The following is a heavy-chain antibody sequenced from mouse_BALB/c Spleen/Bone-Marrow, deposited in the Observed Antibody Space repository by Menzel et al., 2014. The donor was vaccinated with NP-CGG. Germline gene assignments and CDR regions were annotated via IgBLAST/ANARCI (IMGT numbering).Heavy chain of an antibody. CDR3: ARDYYGSSYAMDY. CDR1: GFTFXSYG. J-gene: IGHJ4*01. Sequence: EVKLVESGGGLVQPGGSLKLSCAASGFTFXSYGMSWVRQTPDKRLELVATTNSNGGSTYYPDSVKGRFTISRDNAKNTLYLQMSSLKSEDTAMYYCARDYYGSSYAMDYWGQGTSVTVSS. CDR2: TNSNGGST. V-gene: IGHV5-6-3*01. D-gene: IGHD1-1*01.